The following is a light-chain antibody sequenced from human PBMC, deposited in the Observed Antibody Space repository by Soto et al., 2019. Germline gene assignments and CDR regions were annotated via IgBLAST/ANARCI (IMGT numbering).Light chain of an antibody. Sequence: DIQMTQSPSSLSASVRDRVTITCRASQSISTWLAWFQQKAGKAPKLLIYAASTLESGVPLRFSGSGSGTEFTLTISSLQPDDFATYYCQQYVSYRTFGQGTKVEIK. CDR2: AAS. CDR3: QQYVSYRT. J-gene: IGKJ1*01. CDR1: QSISTW. V-gene: IGKV1-5*01.